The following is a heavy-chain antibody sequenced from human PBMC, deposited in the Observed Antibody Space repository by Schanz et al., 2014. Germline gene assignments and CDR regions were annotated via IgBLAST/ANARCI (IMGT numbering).Heavy chain of an antibody. V-gene: IGHV1-69*08. CDR2: IIPVLNIA. Sequence: QLQLVQSGAEVKKPGSSVKVSCKLSGGTFSSYTISWMRQAPGQGLEWMGKIIPVLNIATYAQRFQGRVTITADKSSDTAYMELSSLRSEDTAVYYCAREVGLYDRGWFDPWGQGTLVNGSS. J-gene: IGHJ5*02. CDR3: AREVGLYDRGWFDP. CDR1: GGTFSSYT. D-gene: IGHD3-22*01.